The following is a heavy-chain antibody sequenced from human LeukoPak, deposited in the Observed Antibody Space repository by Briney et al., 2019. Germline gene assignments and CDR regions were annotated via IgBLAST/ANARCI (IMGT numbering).Heavy chain of an antibody. D-gene: IGHD6-19*01. CDR1: GGSISSYY. V-gene: IGHV4-59*01. J-gene: IGHJ4*02. CDR2: IYYSGST. CDR3: ARGYSSGWQDY. Sequence: SETLSLTCTVSGGSISSYYWSWIRQPPGKGLEWIGYIYYSGSTNYNPSLKSRVTISVDTSKNQFSLTLSSVTAADTAVYYCARGYSSGWQDYWGQGTLVTVSS.